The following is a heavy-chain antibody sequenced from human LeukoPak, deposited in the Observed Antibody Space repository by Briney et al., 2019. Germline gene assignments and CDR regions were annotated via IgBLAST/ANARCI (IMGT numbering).Heavy chain of an antibody. J-gene: IGHJ5*02. CDR1: GYSFTTYA. Sequence: ASVKVSCKASGYSFTTYAMNWVRQAPGQRLEWMGWVNGGSGNTKYSQKFQGRVTITRDTSASTAYMELRSLRSDDTAVYYCARDQGPYYYDSSGSGFDPWGQGTWSPSPQ. V-gene: IGHV1-3*01. CDR3: ARDQGPYYYDSSGSGFDP. D-gene: IGHD3-22*01. CDR2: VNGGSGNT.